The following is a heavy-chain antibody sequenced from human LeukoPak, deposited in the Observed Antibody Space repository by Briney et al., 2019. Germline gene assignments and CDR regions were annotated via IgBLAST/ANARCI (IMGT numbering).Heavy chain of an antibody. Sequence: GGSLRLSCAASGFTFSRHTMNWVRQAPGKGLQWVSSISPDNRYIYYAGSVKGRFTISRDNAKNSLYLQMNSLRAEDTAVYYCAREKGYDDYVGGDYYYYYMDVWGKGTTVTISS. J-gene: IGHJ6*03. D-gene: IGHD4-17*01. V-gene: IGHV3-21*01. CDR1: GFTFSRHT. CDR3: AREKGYDDYVGGDYYYYYMDV. CDR2: ISPDNRYI.